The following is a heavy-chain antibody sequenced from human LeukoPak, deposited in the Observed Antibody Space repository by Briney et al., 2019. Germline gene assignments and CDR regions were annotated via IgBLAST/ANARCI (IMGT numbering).Heavy chain of an antibody. CDR2: IYPGDSDT. CDR1: GYTFSSYW. Sequence: EESLKISCKGSGYTFSSYWIGWVRHMPGKGLEWMGIIYPGDSDTRYRPSFQGQVTISADKSISTAYLQWSSLKASDTAMYYCARLPPWGYYDRISWSAFDIWGQGTMVTVSS. J-gene: IGHJ3*02. D-gene: IGHD3-22*01. V-gene: IGHV5-51*01. CDR3: ARLPPWGYYDRISWSAFDI.